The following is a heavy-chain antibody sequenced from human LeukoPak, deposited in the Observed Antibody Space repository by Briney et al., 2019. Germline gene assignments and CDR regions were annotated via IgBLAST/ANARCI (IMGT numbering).Heavy chain of an antibody. V-gene: IGHV4-34*01. D-gene: IGHD6-13*01. Sequence: PSETLSLTCAVYGGSFSGYYWSWIRQPPGKGLEWIGEISHSGSTNSNPSLTSRGTISVETSKNKYYLTLNSVTAADTAVYYCARGPRGRESSSWSYWGQGTLVTVSS. CDR3: ARGPRGRESSSWSY. CDR2: ISHSGST. J-gene: IGHJ4*02. CDR1: GGSFSGYY.